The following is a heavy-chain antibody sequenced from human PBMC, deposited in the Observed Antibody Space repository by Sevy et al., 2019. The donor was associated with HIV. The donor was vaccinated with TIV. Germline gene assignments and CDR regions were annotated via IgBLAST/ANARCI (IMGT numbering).Heavy chain of an antibody. Sequence: GGSLRLSCTASGLTFGDYAMSWVRQAPGKGLEWVGIIRSKAYGGTTEYAASVKGRFTISRDDSKSIAYLQMNSLKTEDTAVYYCTRDLLLGYCSGGSCYLVDYWGQRTLVTVSS. D-gene: IGHD2-15*01. V-gene: IGHV3-49*04. J-gene: IGHJ4*02. CDR2: IRSKAYGGTT. CDR1: GLTFGDYA. CDR3: TRDLLLGYCSGGSCYLVDY.